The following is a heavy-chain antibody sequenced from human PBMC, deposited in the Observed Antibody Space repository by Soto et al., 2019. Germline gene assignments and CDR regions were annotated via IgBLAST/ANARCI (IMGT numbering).Heavy chain of an antibody. V-gene: IGHV3-53*05. D-gene: IGHD1-1*01. CDR1: RSTVTFNH. J-gene: IGHJ5*02. CDR3: ARDQSWHDLVWWFDP. Sequence: GGSMRISFTACRSTVTFNHMSWVRQAQGKGLEWVSVIYVSGSTYNADSVKGRVTMTKDTSTSTVYMELNSLTSEDTAVYYCARDQSWHDLVWWFDPWGQGTLVTVSS. CDR2: IYVSGST.